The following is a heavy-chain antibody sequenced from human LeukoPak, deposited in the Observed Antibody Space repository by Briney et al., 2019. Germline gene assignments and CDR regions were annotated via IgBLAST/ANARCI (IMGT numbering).Heavy chain of an antibody. CDR1: GGSISSGGYY. V-gene: IGHV4-61*08. CDR3: ARDESPLGYYDFWSGPGTNNWFDP. Sequence: SETLSLTCTVSGGSISSGGYYWSWIRQPPGKGLEWIGYIYYSGSTNYNPSLKSRVTISVDTSKNQFSLKLSSVTAADTAVYYCARDESPLGYYDFWSGPGTNNWFDPWGQGTLVTVSS. J-gene: IGHJ5*02. D-gene: IGHD3-3*01. CDR2: IYYSGST.